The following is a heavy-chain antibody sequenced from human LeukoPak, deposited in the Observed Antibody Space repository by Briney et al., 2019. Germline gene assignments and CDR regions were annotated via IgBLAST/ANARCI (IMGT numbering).Heavy chain of an antibody. V-gene: IGHV4-4*07. D-gene: IGHD5-18*01. J-gene: IGHJ4*02. CDR2: IYTSGST. Sequence: SETLSLTCTVFGGSISSYDWSWIRQPAGKGLEWIGRIYTSGSTNYNPSLKSRVTMSVDTSKNHFSLKLSSVTAADTAMYYCAREGYSYGYYFDYWGQGTLVTVSS. CDR3: AREGYSYGYYFDY. CDR1: GGSISSYD.